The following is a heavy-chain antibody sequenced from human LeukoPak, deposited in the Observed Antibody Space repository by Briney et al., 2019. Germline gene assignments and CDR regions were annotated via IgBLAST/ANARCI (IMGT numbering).Heavy chain of an antibody. Sequence: ASVKVSCKASGYTFTSFDINWVRQATGQGLEWMGWMNPNSGNTGYAQKFQGRVTMTRVTSISTAYMELSSLRSEDTAVYYCAKAGIVATMNADWFDPWGQGTLVTVSS. V-gene: IGHV1-8*01. J-gene: IGHJ5*02. CDR1: GYTFTSFD. D-gene: IGHD5-12*01. CDR3: AKAGIVATMNADWFDP. CDR2: MNPNSGNT.